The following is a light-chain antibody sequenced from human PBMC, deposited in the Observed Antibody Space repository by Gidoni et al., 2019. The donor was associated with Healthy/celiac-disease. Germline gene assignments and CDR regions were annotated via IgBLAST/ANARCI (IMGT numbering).Light chain of an antibody. CDR1: SSNIGAGYD. CDR2: GNS. J-gene: IGLJ2*01. V-gene: IGLV1-40*01. CDR3: QSYDSSLSGSVV. Sequence: QSVLTQPPSLSGAPGQRVTISCTGSSSNIGAGYDVHWYQQLPGTAPKLLSYGNSNRPSGVTDRFSGSKSGTSASLAITGLQAEDEADYYCQSYDSSLSGSVVFGGGTKLTVL.